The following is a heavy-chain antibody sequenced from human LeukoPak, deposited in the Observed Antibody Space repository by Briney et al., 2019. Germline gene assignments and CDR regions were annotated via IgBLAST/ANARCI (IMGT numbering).Heavy chain of an antibody. J-gene: IGHJ6*02. CDR2: ISGSGGST. CDR3: AKGYAYYYGPGSNYGMDV. Sequence: QPGGSLRLSCAASGFTFTSYAMNWVRQAPGKGLEWVSAISGSGGSTYYADSVKGRFTISRDNSKNTVSLQMNSLRAEDTALYYCAKGYAYYYGPGSNYGMDVWGQGTMVTVSS. D-gene: IGHD3-10*01. V-gene: IGHV3-23*01. CDR1: GFTFTSYA.